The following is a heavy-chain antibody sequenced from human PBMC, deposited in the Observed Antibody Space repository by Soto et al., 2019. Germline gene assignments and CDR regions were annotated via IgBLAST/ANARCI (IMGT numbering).Heavy chain of an antibody. CDR2: ISGSGGST. J-gene: IGHJ6*03. CDR3: ANSPEGSWYLGYYYYMDV. V-gene: IGHV3-23*01. D-gene: IGHD6-13*01. CDR1: GFTFSSYA. Sequence: GGSLRLSCAASGFTFSSYAMSWVRQAPGKGLEWVSAISGSGGSTYYADSVKGRFTISRDNSKNTLYLQMNSLRAEDTAVYYCANSPEGSWYLGYYYYMDVWGKGTTVTVSS.